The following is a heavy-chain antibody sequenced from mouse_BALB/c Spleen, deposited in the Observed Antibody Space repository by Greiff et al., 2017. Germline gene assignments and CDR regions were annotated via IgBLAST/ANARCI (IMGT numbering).Heavy chain of an antibody. V-gene: IGHV5-6-3*01. CDR3: SREGYGNYCYAMDY. D-gene: IGHD2-10*02. CDR1: GFTFSSYG. Sequence: EVKLMESGGGLVQPGGSLKLSCAASGFTFSSYGMSWVRQTPDKRLELVATINSNGGSTYYPDSVKGRFTISRDNAKNTLYLQMSSLKSEDTAMYYCSREGYGNYCYAMDYWGQGTSVTVSS. CDR2: INSNGGST. J-gene: IGHJ4*01.